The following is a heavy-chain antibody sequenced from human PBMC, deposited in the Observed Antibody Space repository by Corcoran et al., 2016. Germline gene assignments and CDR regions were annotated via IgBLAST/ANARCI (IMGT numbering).Heavy chain of an antibody. D-gene: IGHD3-10*01. CDR1: GGTFSSYA. CDR3: AGGYGSGSYGYYYYGMDV. V-gene: IGHV1-69*01. J-gene: IGHJ6*02. CDR2: IIPIFGTA. Sequence: QVQLVQSGAEVKKPGSSVKVSCKASGGTFSSYAISWVRQAPGQGLEWMGGIIPIFGTANYAQKFQGRVTITADESTSTAYMELSSLRSEDTAVYYCAGGYGSGSYGYYYYGMDVWGQGTTVTVSS.